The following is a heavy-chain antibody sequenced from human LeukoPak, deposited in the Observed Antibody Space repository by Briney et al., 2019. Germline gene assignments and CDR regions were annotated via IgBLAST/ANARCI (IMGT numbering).Heavy chain of an antibody. V-gene: IGHV1-69*13. CDR2: IIPIFGTA. CDR3: ARVGNDEVDY. CDR1: GGTFSSYA. Sequence: SVKVSCKASGGTFSSYAISWVRQAPGQGLEWMGGIIPIFGTAYYAQKFQGRVTITAGESTSTAYMELSSLRSEDTAVYYCARVGNDEVDYWGQGTLVTVSS. J-gene: IGHJ4*02. D-gene: IGHD1-1*01.